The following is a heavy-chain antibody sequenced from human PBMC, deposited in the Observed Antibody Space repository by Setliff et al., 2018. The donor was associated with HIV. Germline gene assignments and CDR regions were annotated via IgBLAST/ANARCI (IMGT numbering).Heavy chain of an antibody. J-gene: IGHJ6*03. V-gene: IGHV4-59*01. CDR2: IYYSGST. Sequence: SETLSLTCTVSGGSISSYYWSWIRQPPGKGLEWIGYIYYSGSTNYNPSLKSRVTVSLDTSQNQFSLNLSFVTAADTAVYYCARSRPRSMDFYMDVWGKGTTVTVSS. CDR1: GGSISSYY. D-gene: IGHD2-8*01. CDR3: ARSRPRSMDFYMDV.